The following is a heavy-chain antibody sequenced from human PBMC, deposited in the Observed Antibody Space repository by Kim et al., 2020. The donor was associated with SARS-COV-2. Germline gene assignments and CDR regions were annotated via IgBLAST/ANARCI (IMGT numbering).Heavy chain of an antibody. D-gene: IGHD6-13*01. Sequence: ASVKVSCKASGDTFTDNYIHWVRQAPGQGLEWLGWINPNTGGRTFAQEFQARVIMTRDTSIFTAYMELTRLRSDDTAVYYCARGRGTSWSHYDYWGQGTLVTVSS. J-gene: IGHJ4*02. CDR1: GDTFTDNY. CDR3: ARGRGTSWSHYDY. V-gene: IGHV1-2*02. CDR2: INPNTGGR.